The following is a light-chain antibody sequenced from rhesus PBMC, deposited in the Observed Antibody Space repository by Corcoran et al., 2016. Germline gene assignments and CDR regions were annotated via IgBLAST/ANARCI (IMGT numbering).Light chain of an antibody. V-gene: IGLV2S9*01. CDR1: SSDIGGYNG. CDR2: DVS. CDR3: CSDRRGSTVL. Sequence: QSALTQPPSVSKSLGQSVTISCTGTSSDIGGYNGVSWYQQHPGTAPRLLIYDVSKRPSGVADRVSGSKSGNTASLTISGLQAEDGSVSYCCSDRRGSTVLFGGGTRLTVL. J-gene: IGLJ3*01.